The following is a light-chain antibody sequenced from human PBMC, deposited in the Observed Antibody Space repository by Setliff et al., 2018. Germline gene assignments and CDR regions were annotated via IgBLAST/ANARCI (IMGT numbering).Light chain of an antibody. CDR2: EVS. CDR1: SSDVGGYNY. CDR3: SSYAGSNNPDV. Sequence: QSVLTQPPSASGSPGQSVTISCTGTSSDVGGYNYVSWYQQHPGKAPKLMIYEVSKRHSRVPDRFSGSKSGNTASLTVSGLKAEDEADYYCSSYAGSNNPDVFGTGTKVTVL. V-gene: IGLV2-8*01. J-gene: IGLJ1*01.